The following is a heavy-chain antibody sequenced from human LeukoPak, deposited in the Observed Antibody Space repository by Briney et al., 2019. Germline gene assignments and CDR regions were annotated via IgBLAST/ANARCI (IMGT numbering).Heavy chain of an antibody. Sequence: ASVKVSCKVSGYTLTELSMHWVRQAPGKGLEWMGWISAYNGNTNYAQKLQGRVTMTTDTSTSTAYMELRSLRSDDTAVYYCARGTGGIQAWSLDYWGQGTLVTVSS. V-gene: IGHV1-18*01. CDR3: ARGTGGIQAWSLDY. CDR2: ISAYNGNT. J-gene: IGHJ4*02. CDR1: GYTLTELS. D-gene: IGHD5-18*01.